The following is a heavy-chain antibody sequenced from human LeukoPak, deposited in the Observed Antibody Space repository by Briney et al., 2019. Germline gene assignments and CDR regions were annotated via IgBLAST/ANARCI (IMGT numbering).Heavy chain of an antibody. J-gene: IGHJ4*02. Sequence: GGSLRLSCAASGFTVSSNYMSWVRQAPGKGLEWVSVIYSGGSTYYADSVKGRFTISRDNSKNTLYLQMNSLRAEDTAVYYCAKIRSGSYRTPFDYWGQGTLVTVSS. V-gene: IGHV3-53*01. CDR2: IYSGGST. D-gene: IGHD1-26*01. CDR1: GFTVSSNY. CDR3: AKIRSGSYRTPFDY.